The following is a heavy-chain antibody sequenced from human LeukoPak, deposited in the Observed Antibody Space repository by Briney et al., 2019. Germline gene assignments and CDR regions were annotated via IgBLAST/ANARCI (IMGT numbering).Heavy chain of an antibody. CDR1: GSTFSNAL. V-gene: IGHV3-15*01. J-gene: IGHJ4*02. CDR2: IKSKTDGGTT. D-gene: IGHD7-27*01. CDR3: TTRPNWEDFDY. Sequence: GGSLRLSCAASGSTFSNALMSWVRQAPGKGLEWVGRIKSKTDGGTTDYAAPVKGRFTISRDDSKNTLYLQMNSLKTEDTAVYYCTTRPNWEDFDYWGQGTLVTVSS.